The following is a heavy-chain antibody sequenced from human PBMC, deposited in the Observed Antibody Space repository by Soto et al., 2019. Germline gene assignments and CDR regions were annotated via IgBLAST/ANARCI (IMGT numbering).Heavy chain of an antibody. CDR1: GFTFSSYA. CDR2: ITSNGGNT. D-gene: IGHD2-21*01. CDR3: ARRIPFGYGMGV. Sequence: EVQLVESGGGLVQPGGSLRLSCAASGFTFSSYAMHWVRQAPGKGLEYVSDITSNGGNTDYASSVKGRFTISRDNSKNTLYLQMGCLRAEDMGVYYCARRIPFGYGMGVWGQGTTVTVSS. J-gene: IGHJ6*02. V-gene: IGHV3-64*01.